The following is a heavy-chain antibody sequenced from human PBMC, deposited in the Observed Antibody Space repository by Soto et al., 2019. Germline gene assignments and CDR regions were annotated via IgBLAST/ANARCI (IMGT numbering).Heavy chain of an antibody. CDR3: ARGRVSGSGTDDRGGRYFFALDV. D-gene: IGHD3-10*01. CDR2: FLPPSGTP. J-gene: IGHJ6*02. Sequence: QLQLVQSGGEVKKTGSSVIVSCKASGVSLSSFVINWIRQAPGHGLEWMGGFLPPSGTPDYAQKFKGRVTIKVEEASSRPYMELRRLRTDDRAIYYCARGRVSGSGTDDRGGRYFFALDVLGQGTTVTV. V-gene: IGHV1-69*01. CDR1: GVSLSSFV.